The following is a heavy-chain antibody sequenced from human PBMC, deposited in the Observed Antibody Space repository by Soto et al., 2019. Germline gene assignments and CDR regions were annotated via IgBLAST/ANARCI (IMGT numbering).Heavy chain of an antibody. J-gene: IGHJ5*02. D-gene: IGHD1-26*01. CDR1: GGSISSSSYY. CDR3: ARLYHSGPATFDP. CDR2: IYYSGST. V-gene: IGHV4-39*01. Sequence: PSETLSLTCTVSGGSISSSSYYWGWIRQPPGKGLEWIGSIYYSGSTYYNPSLKSRVTISVDTSKNQFSLKLSPVTAADTAVYYCARLYHSGPATFDPWGQGTLVTVSS.